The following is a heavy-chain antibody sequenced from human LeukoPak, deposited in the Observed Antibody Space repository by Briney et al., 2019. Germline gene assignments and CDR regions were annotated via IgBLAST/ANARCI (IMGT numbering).Heavy chain of an antibody. D-gene: IGHD1-26*01. CDR1: GGSMSSYY. J-gene: IGHJ4*02. CDR3: ARHETGGSYPLKY. CDR2: MYYGGNT. V-gene: IGHV4-59*08. Sequence: SETLSLTCTVSGGSMSSYYWSWIRQPPGKGMEWIAYMYYGGNTDYNPSLKSRVTISIDTSNNQFSLKLSSVTAADTAMYYCARHETGGSYPLKYWGQGLLVTVSS.